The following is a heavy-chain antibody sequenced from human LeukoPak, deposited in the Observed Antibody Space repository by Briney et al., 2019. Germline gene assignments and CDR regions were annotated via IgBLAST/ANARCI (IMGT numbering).Heavy chain of an antibody. J-gene: IGHJ5*02. CDR3: ARGRPTTSIAAAGVNWFDP. CDR2: IIPIFGTA. Sequence: ASVKVSCKASGGTFSSYAISWVRQAPGQGLEWMGGIIPIFGTANYAQKFQGRVTITADKSTSTAYMELSSLRSEDTAVYYCARGRPTTSIAAAGVNWFDPWGQGTLVTVSS. D-gene: IGHD6-13*01. CDR1: GGTFSSYA. V-gene: IGHV1-69*06.